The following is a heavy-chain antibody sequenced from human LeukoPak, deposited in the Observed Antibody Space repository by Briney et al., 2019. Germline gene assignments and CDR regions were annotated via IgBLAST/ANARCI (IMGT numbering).Heavy chain of an antibody. V-gene: IGHV3-9*01. J-gene: IGHJ4*02. CDR2: ISWNSGSI. Sequence: SSGGYYWSWIRQPPGKGLEWVSGISWNSGSIGYADSVKGRFTISRDNAKNSLYLQMNSLKTEDTAVYYCTTDGEGELSMFDYWGQGTLVTVSS. CDR3: TTDGEGELSMFDY. D-gene: IGHD3-16*02. CDR1: SSGGYY.